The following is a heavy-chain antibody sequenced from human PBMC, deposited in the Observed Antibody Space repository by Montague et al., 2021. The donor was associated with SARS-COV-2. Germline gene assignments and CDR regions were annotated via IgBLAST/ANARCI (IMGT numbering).Heavy chain of an antibody. Sequence: SLRLSCAASGFNFRSYYIHWVRQAPGSGLVWVSRIDNDGRGTLYADSVKGRFTISRDNAKNTLFLQMNSLRADDTAVYYCARGGFNHGFDVWGQGTVVTISS. J-gene: IGHJ3*01. CDR1: GFNFRSYY. V-gene: IGHV3-74*01. CDR3: ARGGFNHGFDV. CDR2: IDNDGRGT.